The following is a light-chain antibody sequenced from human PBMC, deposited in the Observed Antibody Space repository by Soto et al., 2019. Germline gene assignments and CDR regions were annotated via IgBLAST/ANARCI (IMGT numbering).Light chain of an antibody. CDR3: AAWDDSLNGYV. CDR2: SNN. Sequence: QSVLTQPPSASETPGQRVTISCSGSFSNIGSNIVNWYQQLPGTAPKLLIYSNNQRPSGVPDRFAGSKSGTSASLAISGLQSEDEADYYCAAWDDSLNGYVFGTGTKVTVL. J-gene: IGLJ1*01. CDR1: FSNIGSNI. V-gene: IGLV1-44*01.